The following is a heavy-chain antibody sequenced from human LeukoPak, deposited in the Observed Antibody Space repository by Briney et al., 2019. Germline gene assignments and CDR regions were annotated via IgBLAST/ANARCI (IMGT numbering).Heavy chain of an antibody. CDR1: GGTFSSYA. V-gene: IGHV1-69*13. Sequence: SVKVSCRASGGTFSSYAISWVRQAPGQGLEWVGGNIPIFSTANYAQEFQGRVTITADESKSTASVELSILRPEDTAVYDCAIAVAGTVYTRGSLYGMDVWGQGTTVTVSS. J-gene: IGHJ6*02. D-gene: IGHD6-19*01. CDR2: NIPIFSTA. CDR3: AIAVAGTVYTRGSLYGMDV.